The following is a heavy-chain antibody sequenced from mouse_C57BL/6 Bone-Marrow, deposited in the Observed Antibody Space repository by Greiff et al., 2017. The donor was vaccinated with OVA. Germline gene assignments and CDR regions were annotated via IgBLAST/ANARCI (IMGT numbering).Heavy chain of an antibody. Sequence: DVHLVESGGGLVKPGGSLKLSCAASGFTFSDYGMHWVRQAPEKGLEWVAYISSGSSTIYYADTVKGRFTISRDNAKNTLFLQMTSLRSEDTAMYYCASTVVAFDYWGQGTTLTVSS. CDR2: ISSGSSTI. V-gene: IGHV5-17*01. CDR1: GFTFSDYG. D-gene: IGHD1-1*01. J-gene: IGHJ2*01. CDR3: ASTVVAFDY.